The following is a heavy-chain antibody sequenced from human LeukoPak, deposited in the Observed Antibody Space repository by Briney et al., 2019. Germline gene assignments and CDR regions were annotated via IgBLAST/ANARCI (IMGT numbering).Heavy chain of an antibody. CDR1: GLNFSAYY. CDR3: VAGVALDY. V-gene: IGHV3-11*01. D-gene: IGHD3-3*01. CDR2: ISKTRTTI. Sequence: GGSLRLSCAVSGLNFSAYYMTWIRQAPGNGLEAPGKGLEWLSHISKTRTTIYYADSVKGRFTISRDNAKNSLYLHMNSLRADDTAVYYCVAGVALDYWGQGALVTVSS. J-gene: IGHJ4*02.